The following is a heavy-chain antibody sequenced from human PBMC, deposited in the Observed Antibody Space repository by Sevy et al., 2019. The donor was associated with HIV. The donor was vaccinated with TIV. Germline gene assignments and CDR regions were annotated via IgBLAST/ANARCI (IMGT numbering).Heavy chain of an antibody. V-gene: IGHV5-51*01. CDR3: ARRSTGIVGTHFDY. CDR1: GYSFTSYW. J-gene: IGHJ4*02. D-gene: IGHD1-26*01. Sequence: GESLKISCKGSGYSFTSYWIGWVRQMPGKGLEWMGTILPGDSVTGYSPSFQGRVTISPDKSISTAYLQWSSLKASDTAMYYCARRSTGIVGTHFDYWGQGTLVTVSS. CDR2: ILPGDSVT.